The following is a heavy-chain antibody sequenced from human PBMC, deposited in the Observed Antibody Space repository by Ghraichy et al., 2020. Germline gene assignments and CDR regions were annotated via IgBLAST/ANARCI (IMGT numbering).Heavy chain of an antibody. D-gene: IGHD1-26*01. CDR2: IKSKTDGGTV. J-gene: IGHJ4*02. CDR1: GLTFTNAW. V-gene: IGHV3-15*01. CDR3: KTDDRRWDH. Sequence: GESLNISCAVSGLTFTNAWMTWVRQAPGKGLEWIGRIKSKTDGGTVDYAAPVRGRFTISREDSKNTLYLQMNSLNTEETAVYYCKTDDRRWDHWGQGTMVTVSS.